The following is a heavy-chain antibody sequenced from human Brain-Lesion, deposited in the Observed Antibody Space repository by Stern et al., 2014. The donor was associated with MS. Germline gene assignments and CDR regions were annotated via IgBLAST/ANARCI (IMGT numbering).Heavy chain of an antibody. J-gene: IGHJ5*02. CDR1: GGTFRTYP. CDR2: SIPIVGSP. D-gene: IGHD5-18*01. CDR3: AKDGPALVTNWFDP. V-gene: IGHV1-69*06. Sequence: HVQLVHSGPELQKPWSSGHVSCKASGGTFRTYPITWLRHSPGHGLEWMRRSIPIVGSPNDAQKFQGRVTITADRSTTTVYMKLSSLKSDDAAVYYCAKDGPALVTNWFDPWGRGTLVTVSS.